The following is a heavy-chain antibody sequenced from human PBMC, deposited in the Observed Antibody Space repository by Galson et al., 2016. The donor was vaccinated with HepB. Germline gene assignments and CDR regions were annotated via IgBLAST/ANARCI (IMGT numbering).Heavy chain of an antibody. CDR1: GYTFTSYD. CDR2: IIPFFGTA. CDR3: ARVRVDYFDY. D-gene: IGHD5-12*01. J-gene: IGHJ4*02. V-gene: IGHV1-69*06. Sequence: SVKVSCKASGYTFTSYDINWVRQATGQGLEWMGGIIPFFGTANYAQNFEDRVTINADKSTSTAYMELSSLRYEDTAVYYCARVRVDYFDYWGQGTLVTVSS.